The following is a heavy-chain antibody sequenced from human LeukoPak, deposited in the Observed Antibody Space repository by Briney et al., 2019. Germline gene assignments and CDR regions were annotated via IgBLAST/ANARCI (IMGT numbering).Heavy chain of an antibody. J-gene: IGHJ3*02. CDR3: ARARGVLDAFDI. CDR1: GGSISSYY. Sequence: SETLSLTCTVSGGSISSYYWSWLRQPPGKGLEWLGYIYYGGSTNYNASLKSRVTISVDTSKNQFSLKLSSVTAADTAVYYCARARGVLDAFDIWGQGKMVTVSS. V-gene: IGHV4-59*01. D-gene: IGHD3-10*01. CDR2: IYYGGST.